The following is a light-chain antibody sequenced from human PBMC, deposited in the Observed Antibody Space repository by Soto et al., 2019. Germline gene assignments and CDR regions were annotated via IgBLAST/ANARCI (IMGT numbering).Light chain of an antibody. CDR1: QSVRSDY. CDR3: QQYGSSPWT. CDR2: GAS. J-gene: IGKJ1*01. Sequence: EIVLTQSPGTLSLSPGERATLSCRASQSVRSDYLAWYQQKPGQDPRLLIYGASSRATGIPDRFSGSGSGTDFTLTISRLEPEEFAVYYCQQYGSSPWTFGQGTKVDIK. V-gene: IGKV3-20*01.